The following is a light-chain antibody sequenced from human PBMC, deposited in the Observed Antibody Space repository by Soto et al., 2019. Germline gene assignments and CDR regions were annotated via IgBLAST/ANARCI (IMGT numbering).Light chain of an antibody. CDR1: SSDVGGYNY. J-gene: IGLJ1*01. CDR2: DVS. CDR3: SSYTGGSTYV. V-gene: IGLV2-14*01. Sequence: QSVLTQPASVSGSPGQSITISCTGTSSDVGGYNYVSWYQQHPGKAPKLMIYDVSNRPSGISNRFSGSKSGNTASLTSSGLQAEYEVDYYCSSYTGGSTYVFGTGTKLTVL.